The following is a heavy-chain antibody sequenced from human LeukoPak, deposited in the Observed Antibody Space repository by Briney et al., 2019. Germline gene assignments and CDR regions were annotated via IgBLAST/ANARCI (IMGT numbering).Heavy chain of an antibody. CDR1: GGSFSGYY. D-gene: IGHD5-18*01. CDR3: ARVARGYSYGNYYYYMDV. Sequence: PSETLSLTCAVYGGSFSGYYWSWIRQPPGKGLEWIGEINHSGSTNYNPSLKSRVTISVDTSKNHFSLKLSSVTAADTAVYYCARVARGYSYGNYYYYMDVWGKGTTVTVSS. V-gene: IGHV4-34*01. J-gene: IGHJ6*03. CDR2: INHSGST.